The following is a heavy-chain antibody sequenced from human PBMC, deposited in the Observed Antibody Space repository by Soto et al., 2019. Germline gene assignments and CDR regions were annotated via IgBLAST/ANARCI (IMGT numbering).Heavy chain of an antibody. Sequence: EVQLLESGGGLVQPGGSQRLSCAASGFTFSSYAMSWVRQGPGKGLEWVTLISGSGGVTDYADSVKGRFTVSRDNSKNTIYLELNSLPAGDTAIYYCAKIHSGSSEDAFDVWGQGTVVTVSS. D-gene: IGHD6-19*01. CDR1: GFTFSSYA. V-gene: IGHV3-23*01. CDR2: ISGSGGVT. J-gene: IGHJ3*01. CDR3: AKIHSGSSEDAFDV.